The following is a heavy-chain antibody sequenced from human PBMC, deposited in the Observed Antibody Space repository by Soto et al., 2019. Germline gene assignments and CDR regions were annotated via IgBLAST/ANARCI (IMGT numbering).Heavy chain of an antibody. D-gene: IGHD1-20*01. J-gene: IGHJ4*02. CDR2: INAGNGNT. Sequence: GASVTVYCTASGYTFTSYDMHWVRQAPGQRLEWMGWINAGNGNTKYSQQFQGRVTITRDTSASKANRELSSLRSEDKVVYYCARDKITRIIAYWGQGSPVT. CDR1: GYTFTSYD. CDR3: ARDKITRIIAY. V-gene: IGHV1-3*01.